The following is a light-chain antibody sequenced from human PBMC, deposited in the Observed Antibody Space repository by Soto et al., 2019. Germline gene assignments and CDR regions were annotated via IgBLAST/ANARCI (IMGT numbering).Light chain of an antibody. CDR2: GAS. J-gene: IGKJ1*01. Sequence: EIVMTQSPATLSVSPGARATLYRRASQSVSSNLAWYQQKPGQAPRLIIYGASTRATGIPARFSGSGSGTECNLTISSLQSEDVAVYYCQQYNNWPRTFGQGTKVDI. CDR3: QQYNNWPRT. CDR1: QSVSSN. V-gene: IGKV3-15*01.